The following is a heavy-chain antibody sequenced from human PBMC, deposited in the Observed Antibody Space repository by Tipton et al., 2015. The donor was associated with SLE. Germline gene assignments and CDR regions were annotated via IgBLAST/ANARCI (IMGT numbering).Heavy chain of an antibody. D-gene: IGHD4-23*01. V-gene: IGHV4-34*01. CDR3: ARGPVAPI. CDR1: GGSFSGYY. CDR2: INHSGST. Sequence: TLSLTCAVYGGSFSGYYWSWIRQPPGKGLEWIGEINHSGSTNYNPSLKSRVTISVDTSKNQFSLKLSSVTAADTAVYYCARGPVAPIWGQGTLVTVSS. J-gene: IGHJ4*02.